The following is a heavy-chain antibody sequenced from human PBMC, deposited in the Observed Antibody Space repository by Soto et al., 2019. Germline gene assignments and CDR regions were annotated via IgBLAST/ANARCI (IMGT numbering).Heavy chain of an antibody. V-gene: IGHV1-18*01. CDR1: GYTFTSYG. Sequence: ASVKVSCKASGYTFTSYGISWVRQAPGQGLEWMGWISAYNGNTNYAQKLQGRVTMTTDTSTSTAYMELRSLRCDDTAVYYCARVPPIDYYDSSGYAFDIWGQGTMVTVSS. D-gene: IGHD3-22*01. J-gene: IGHJ3*02. CDR3: ARVPPIDYYDSSGYAFDI. CDR2: ISAYNGNT.